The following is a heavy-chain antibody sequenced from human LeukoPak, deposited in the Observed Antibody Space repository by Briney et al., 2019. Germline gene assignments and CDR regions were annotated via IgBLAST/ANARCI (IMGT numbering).Heavy chain of an antibody. J-gene: IGHJ4*02. CDR2: IYYSGST. CDR1: GGSISSGSYY. D-gene: IGHD6-13*01. Sequence: SETLSVTCTVSGGSISSGSYYWGWIRQPPGKGLEWVGSIYYSGSTYYNPSLKSRVTISVDTSKKQFSLKLNSVTAADTAVYYCAREVAAISWSYWGQGTLVTVSS. CDR3: AREVAAISWSY. V-gene: IGHV4-39*01.